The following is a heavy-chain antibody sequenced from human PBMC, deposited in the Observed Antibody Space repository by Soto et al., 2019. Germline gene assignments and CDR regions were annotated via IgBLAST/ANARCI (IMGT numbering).Heavy chain of an antibody. CDR2: ISGSGGST. CDR1: GFTFSSYA. J-gene: IGHJ4*02. V-gene: IGHV3-23*01. Sequence: PGGSLRLSCAASGFTFSSYAMSWVRQAPGKGLEWVSAISGSGGSTYYADSVKGRFTISRDNSKNTLYLQMNSLRAEDTAVYYCSKGDREWQDTAIVNPFGYWGQGTLVTVSS. CDR3: SKGDREWQDTAIVNPFGY. D-gene: IGHD5-18*01.